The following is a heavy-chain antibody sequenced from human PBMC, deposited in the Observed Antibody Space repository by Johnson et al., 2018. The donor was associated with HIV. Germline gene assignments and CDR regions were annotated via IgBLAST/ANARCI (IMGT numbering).Heavy chain of an antibody. D-gene: IGHD6-6*01. J-gene: IGHJ3*02. V-gene: IGHV3-23*04. CDR2: IGYSASDT. CDR1: GFTFSNYA. Sequence: VQLVESGGGLVQPGGSLRLSCAASGFTFSNYAMNWVRQAPGKGLEWVSSIGYSASDTYYADSVKGRFTISRDNSKKTLYLQMNSLRDEDTAVYYCARESELLSSSDAFDIWGQGTMVTVSS. CDR3: ARESELLSSSDAFDI.